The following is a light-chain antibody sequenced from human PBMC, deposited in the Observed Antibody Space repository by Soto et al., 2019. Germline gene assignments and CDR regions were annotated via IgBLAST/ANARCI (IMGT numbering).Light chain of an antibody. Sequence: EVVLTQSAAALSLSPGERATLSCRASQSVSSYLAWYQQKPGQAPRLLIYDASNRATGIPARFSGSGSGTDFTLTISCLQSEDFATYYCQQYYSYPWTFGQGTKVDIK. J-gene: IGKJ1*01. CDR2: DAS. V-gene: IGKV3-11*01. CDR3: QQYYSYPWT. CDR1: QSVSSY.